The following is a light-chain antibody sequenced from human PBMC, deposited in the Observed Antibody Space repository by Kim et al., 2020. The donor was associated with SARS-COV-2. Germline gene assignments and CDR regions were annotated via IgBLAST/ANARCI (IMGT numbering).Light chain of an antibody. J-gene: IGKJ2*01. Sequence: SLSPGERAPLSCRASQSVSSSYLAWYQQKPGQAPRLLIYGASSRATGIPDRFSGSGSGTDFTLTIRRLEPEDFAVYYCQQYGSSYTFGQGTKLEI. CDR2: GAS. V-gene: IGKV3-20*01. CDR1: QSVSSSY. CDR3: QQYGSSYT.